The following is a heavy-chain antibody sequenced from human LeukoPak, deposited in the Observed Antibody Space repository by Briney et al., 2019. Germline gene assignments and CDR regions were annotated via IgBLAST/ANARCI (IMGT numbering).Heavy chain of an antibody. J-gene: IGHJ4*02. CDR2: ISAYNGNT. V-gene: IGHV1-18*01. Sequence: ASVKVSCKASGYTFTSYGISWVRQAPGQGLEWMGWISAYNGNTNYAQKLQGRVTMTTDTSTSTAYMELRSLRSDDTAVYYCARDLGRVYQLLYSDYWGQGTLVTVSS. CDR3: ARDLGRVYQLLYSDY. D-gene: IGHD2-2*02. CDR1: GYTFTSYG.